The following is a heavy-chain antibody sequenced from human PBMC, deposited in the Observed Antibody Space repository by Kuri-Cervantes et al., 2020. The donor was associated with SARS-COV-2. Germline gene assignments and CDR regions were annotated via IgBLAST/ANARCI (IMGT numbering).Heavy chain of an antibody. CDR1: GFTFSSYE. V-gene: IGHV3-48*03. CDR3: ARPRTTTAFGFDP. D-gene: IGHD4-17*01. J-gene: IGHJ5*02. Sequence: GGSLRLSCAASGFTFSSYEMNWFRQAPGKGLEWVSYISSSGSTIYYADSVKGRFTISRDNAKNSLYLQMNSLRAEDTAVYYCARPRTTTAFGFDPWGQGTLVTVSS. CDR2: ISSSGSTI.